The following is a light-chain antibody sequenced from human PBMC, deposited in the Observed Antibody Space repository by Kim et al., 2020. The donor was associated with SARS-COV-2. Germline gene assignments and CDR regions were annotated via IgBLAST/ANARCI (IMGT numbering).Light chain of an antibody. CDR2: AAS. J-gene: IGKJ1*01. CDR1: QGITNS. V-gene: IGKV1-27*01. Sequence: VSVADRVTITCRASQGITNSLAWYQQKPGKVPQLLIYAASALQSGVPSRFSGSGSGTDFTLTISSLQPEGVATYYCQKYNSAPWTFGQRTKVDIK. CDR3: QKYNSAPWT.